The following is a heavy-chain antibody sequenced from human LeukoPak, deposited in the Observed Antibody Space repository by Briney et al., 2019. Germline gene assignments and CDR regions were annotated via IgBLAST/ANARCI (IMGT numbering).Heavy chain of an antibody. CDR3: ARRGWTAAAASYYFDY. D-gene: IGHD6-13*01. CDR2: IYPGDSDT. V-gene: IGHV5-51*01. CDR1: GYRFSSYW. Sequence: KHGESLKISCKGSGYRFSSYWIGWVRQMPGKGLEWMGIIYPGDSDTRYSPSFQGQVTISADKSISTAYLQWSSLKASDTAMYYCARRGWTAAAASYYFDYWGQGTLVTVSS. J-gene: IGHJ4*02.